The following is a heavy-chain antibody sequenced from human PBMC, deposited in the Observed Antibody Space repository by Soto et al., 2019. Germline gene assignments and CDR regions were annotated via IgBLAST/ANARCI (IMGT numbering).Heavy chain of an antibody. D-gene: IGHD1-26*01. CDR1: GGSISSYY. CDR3: AREIVGASFDY. CDR2: IYYSGST. J-gene: IGHJ4*02. V-gene: IGHV4-59*01. Sequence: PSETLSLTCTVSGGSISSYYWSWIRQPPGKGLEWIGYIYYSGSTNYNPSLKSRVTISVDTSKNQFSLKLSSVTAADTAVYYCAREIVGASFDYWGQGTLLTVSS.